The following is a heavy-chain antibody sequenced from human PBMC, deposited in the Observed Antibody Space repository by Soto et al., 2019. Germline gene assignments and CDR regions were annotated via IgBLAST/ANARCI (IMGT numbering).Heavy chain of an antibody. D-gene: IGHD5-12*01. J-gene: IGHJ3*01. CDR3: EGSWT. CDR1: GLTLTNYA. V-gene: IGHV3-23*01. CDR2: ISASGDRT. Sequence: EVQLLVSGGGSVQPGGSLSLSLEVSGLTLTNYAMSWVRQAPGKGLEWVSQISASGDRTYYADSVKGRFTISKDTSTNTLFLQMNSLRGEDSAVYYCEGSWTWGQGTMVTVSS.